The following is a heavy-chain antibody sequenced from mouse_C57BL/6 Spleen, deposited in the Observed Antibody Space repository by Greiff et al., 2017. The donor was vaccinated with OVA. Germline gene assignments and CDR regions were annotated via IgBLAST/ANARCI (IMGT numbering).Heavy chain of an antibody. CDR2: IRNKANGYTT. CDR1: GFTFTDYY. J-gene: IGHJ4*01. D-gene: IGHD2-4*01. Sequence: EVQGVESGGGLVQPGGSLSLSCAASGFTFTDYYMSWVRQPPGKALEWLGFIRNKANGYTTEYSASVKGRFTISRDNSQSILYLQMNALRAEDSATYYCARYDDYDEDYAMDYWGQGTSVTVSS. CDR3: ARYDDYDEDYAMDY. V-gene: IGHV7-3*01.